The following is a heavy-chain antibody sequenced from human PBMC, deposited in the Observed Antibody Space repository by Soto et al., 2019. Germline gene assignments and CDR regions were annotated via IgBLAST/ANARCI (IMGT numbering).Heavy chain of an antibody. J-gene: IGHJ5*02. D-gene: IGHD2-2*02. CDR2: IDPSDSYT. Sequence: PGESLKISCNGSGYSFTNYWISWVRQMPGKGLEWMGRIDPSDSYTKHSPSFQGHVTISADKSISTAYLQWSSLKASDTAMYYCARQYCRSTSCYIGWFDPWRQGTLVTVPS. CDR3: ARQYCRSTSCYIGWFDP. CDR1: GYSFTNYW. V-gene: IGHV5-10-1*01.